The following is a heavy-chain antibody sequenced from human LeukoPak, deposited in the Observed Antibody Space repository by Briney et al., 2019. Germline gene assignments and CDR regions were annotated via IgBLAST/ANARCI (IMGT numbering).Heavy chain of an antibody. CDR3: ARAQLGYYYYYYMDV. D-gene: IGHD2-2*01. J-gene: IGHJ6*03. CDR2: IYYSGST. CDR1: GGSISSNNYY. V-gene: IGHV4-39*07. Sequence: SETLSLTCTVSGGSISSNNYYWGWIRQPPGKGLEWIGSIYYSGSTYYNPSLKSRVTISVDTSKNQFSLKLSSVTAADTAVYYCARAQLGYYYYYYMDVWGKGTTVTVSS.